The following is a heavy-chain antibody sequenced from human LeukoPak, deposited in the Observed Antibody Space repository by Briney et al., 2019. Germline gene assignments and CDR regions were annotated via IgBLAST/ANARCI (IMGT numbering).Heavy chain of an antibody. CDR2: IYYSGST. CDR1: GGSISSSSYY. CDR3: ASGPRYSSSAGGHY. V-gene: IGHV4-30-4*08. J-gene: IGHJ4*02. Sequence: SETLSLTCTVSGGSISSSSYYWGWIRQPPGKGLEWIGYIYYSGSTYYNPSLKSRVTISVDTSKNQFSLKLSSVTAADTAVYYCASGPRYSSSAGGHYWGQGTLVTVSS. D-gene: IGHD6-6*01.